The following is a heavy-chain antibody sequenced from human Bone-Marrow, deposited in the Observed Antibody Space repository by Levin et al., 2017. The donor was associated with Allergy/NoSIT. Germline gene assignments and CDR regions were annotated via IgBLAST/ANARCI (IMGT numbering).Heavy chain of an antibody. V-gene: IGHV3-30*18. CDR2: ISYDGGNK. CDR1: GFTFSSYG. CDR3: AKHGGGYYYDSSGQNDY. Sequence: HPGGSLRLSYAASGFTFSSYGMHWVRQAPGKGLEWVAVISYDGGNKYYADSVKGRFTISRDNSKNTLYLQMNSLRAEDTAVYYCAKHGGGYYYDSSGQNDYWGQGTLVTVSS. J-gene: IGHJ4*02. D-gene: IGHD3-22*01.